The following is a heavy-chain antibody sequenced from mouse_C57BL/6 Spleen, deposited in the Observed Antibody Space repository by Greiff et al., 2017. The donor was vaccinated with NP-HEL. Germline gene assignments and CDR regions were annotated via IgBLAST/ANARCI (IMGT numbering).Heavy chain of an antibody. J-gene: IGHJ2*01. Sequence: QVQLKESGPELVKPGASVKISCKASGYAFSSSWMNWVKQRPGKGLEWIGRIYPGDGDTNYNGKFKGKATLTADKSSSTAYMQLSSLTSEDSAVYFCAREGASNYPFDYWGQGTTLTVSS. CDR1: GYAFSSSW. D-gene: IGHD2-5*01. CDR2: IYPGDGDT. V-gene: IGHV1-82*01. CDR3: AREGASNYPFDY.